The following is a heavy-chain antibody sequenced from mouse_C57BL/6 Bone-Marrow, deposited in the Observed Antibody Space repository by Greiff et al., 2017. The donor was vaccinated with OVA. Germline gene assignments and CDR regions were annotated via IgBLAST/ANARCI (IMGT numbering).Heavy chain of an antibody. CDR3: TREEIYYGSSYWWYFDV. V-gene: IGHV5-9-1*02. Sequence: EVHLVESGEGLVKPGGSLKLSCAASGFTFSSYDMSWVRQTPEKRLEWVAYISSGGDYIYYADTVKGRFTISRDNARNTLYLQMSSLKSEDTAMYYCTREEIYYGSSYWWYFDVWGTGTTVTVSS. CDR1: GFTFSSYD. J-gene: IGHJ1*03. D-gene: IGHD1-1*01. CDR2: ISSGGDYI.